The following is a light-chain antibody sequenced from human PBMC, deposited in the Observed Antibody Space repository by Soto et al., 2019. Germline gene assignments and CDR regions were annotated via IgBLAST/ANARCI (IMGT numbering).Light chain of an antibody. V-gene: IGLV2-8*01. CDR3: NSYAGSNSFV. Sequence: QSVLTQPPSASGSPGQSVTISCTGTSSDVGGYNYVSWYQQHPGKAPKLVIFEVNKRPSGVPDRFSGSKSGNTASLTVSGLQTEDEAEYYCNSYAGSNSFVFGTGTKLTVL. J-gene: IGLJ1*01. CDR2: EVN. CDR1: SSDVGGYNY.